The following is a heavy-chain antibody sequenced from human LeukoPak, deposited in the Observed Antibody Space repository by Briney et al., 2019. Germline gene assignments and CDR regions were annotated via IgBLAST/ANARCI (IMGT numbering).Heavy chain of an antibody. CDR3: ARGWALMVYAMGDY. Sequence: PGGSLRLSCAGSGFTFSDFWMTWVRQTPGKGLEWVANIKEDGTEKNLVDSVKGRFTISRDNAKNTLYLQMNSLRAEDTAVYYCARGWALMVYAMGDYWGQGTLVTVSS. V-gene: IGHV3-7*01. J-gene: IGHJ4*02. CDR2: IKEDGTEK. CDR1: GFTFSDFW. D-gene: IGHD2-8*01.